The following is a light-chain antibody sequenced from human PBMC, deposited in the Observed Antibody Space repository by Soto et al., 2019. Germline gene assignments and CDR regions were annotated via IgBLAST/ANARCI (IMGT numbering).Light chain of an antibody. V-gene: IGLV1-44*01. CDR2: DNN. CDR3: AAWDDSLNGWV. Sequence: QPVLTQPPSASGTPGQTVAISCSGSNSNIGSNTVNWYQLFPGTAPKLLIYDNNQWPSGVPDRFSGSKSDTSASLAISGLLSDDESDYYCAAWDDSLNGWVFGGGTKLTVL. CDR1: NSNIGSNT. J-gene: IGLJ3*02.